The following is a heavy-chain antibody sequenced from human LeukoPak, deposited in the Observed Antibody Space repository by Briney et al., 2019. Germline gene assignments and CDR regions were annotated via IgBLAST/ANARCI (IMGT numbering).Heavy chain of an antibody. CDR3: ARDPLISSGYYSITKPFVFDI. Sequence: SETLSLTCAVYGGSFSGYYWSWIRRPPGKGLEWIGEINHSGSTNYNPSLKSRVTISVDTSKNQFSLKLSSVTAADTAVYYCARDPLISSGYYSITKPFVFDIWGQGTMVTVSS. V-gene: IGHV4-34*01. CDR1: GGSFSGYY. CDR2: INHSGST. D-gene: IGHD3-22*01. J-gene: IGHJ3*02.